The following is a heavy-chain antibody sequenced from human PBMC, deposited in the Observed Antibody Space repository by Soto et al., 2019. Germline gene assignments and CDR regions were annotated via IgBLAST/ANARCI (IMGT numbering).Heavy chain of an antibody. V-gene: IGHV4-39*01. CDR2: IYYRCNA. CDR1: ADSINSEKFY. CDR3: ARHVLGYYDFWSGYYSYYYMDV. D-gene: IGHD3-3*01. Sequence: SETLSLPCSVSADSINSEKFYWGWIRQPPGNGLEWIGSIYYRCNAHYKPSPEPRLTISLDTSKNQFSLKLSSVTAADSAVYYCARHVLGYYDFWSGYYSYYYMDVWGKGTTVTVSS. J-gene: IGHJ6*03.